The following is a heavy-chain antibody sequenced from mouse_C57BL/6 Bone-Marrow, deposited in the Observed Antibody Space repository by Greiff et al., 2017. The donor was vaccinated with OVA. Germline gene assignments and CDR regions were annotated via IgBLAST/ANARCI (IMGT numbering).Heavy chain of an antibody. J-gene: IGHJ4*01. D-gene: IGHD2-1*01. CDR1: GFTFSSYA. Sequence: EVKLVESGAGLVKPGGSLKLSCAASGFTFSSYAMSWVRQTPEKRLEWVAYISSGGDYIYYADTVKGRFTISRDNARNTLYLQMSSLNSEDPAMYYGTRLLDAMDYWGRGTSVTVSA. CDR3: TRLLDAMDY. V-gene: IGHV5-9-1*02. CDR2: ISSGGDYI.